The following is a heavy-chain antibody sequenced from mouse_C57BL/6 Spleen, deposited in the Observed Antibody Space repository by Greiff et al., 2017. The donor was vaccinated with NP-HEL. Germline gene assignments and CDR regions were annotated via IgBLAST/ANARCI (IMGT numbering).Heavy chain of an antibody. CDR3: ARSGDGGFDY. CDR2: IDPSDSYT. J-gene: IGHJ2*01. CDR1: GYTFTSYW. Sequence: VQLQQPGAELVKPGASVKLSCKASGYTFTSYWMQWVKQRPGQGLEWIGEIDPSDSYTNYNPKFKGKATLTVDTSSSTAYMQLSSLTSEDSAVYYCARSGDGGFDYWGQGTTLTVSS. V-gene: IGHV1-50*01. D-gene: IGHD3-1*01.